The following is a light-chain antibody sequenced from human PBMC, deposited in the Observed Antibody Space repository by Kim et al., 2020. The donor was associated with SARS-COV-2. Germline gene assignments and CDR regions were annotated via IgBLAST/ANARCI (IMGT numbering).Light chain of an antibody. Sequence: SYELTQPPSVSVFPGQTASIACSGNKLGEKYACWYQQKPGQSPVVVIYQDNKRPSGIPERFSGSNSGNTATLTISATRAMDEADYYCQAWDRDTVVFGGGTQLTVL. CDR3: QAWDRDTVV. CDR1: KLGEKY. V-gene: IGLV3-1*01. J-gene: IGLJ2*01. CDR2: QDN.